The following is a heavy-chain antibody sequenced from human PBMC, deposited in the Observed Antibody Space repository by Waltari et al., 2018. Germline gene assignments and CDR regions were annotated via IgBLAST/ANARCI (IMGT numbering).Heavy chain of an antibody. CDR1: GYSINSGYY. CDR2: IYHSGRT. CDR3: ARDGEYYYDSSGYYHGAFDI. D-gene: IGHD3-22*01. Sequence: QVQLQESGPGLVKPSETLSLTCAVSGYSINSGYYWGWILQPPGKGLGWIGSIYHSGRTYYNPSLKSRVTISVDTSKNQFSLKLSSVTAADTAVYYCARDGEYYYDSSGYYHGAFDIWGQGTMVTVSS. J-gene: IGHJ3*02. V-gene: IGHV4-38-2*02.